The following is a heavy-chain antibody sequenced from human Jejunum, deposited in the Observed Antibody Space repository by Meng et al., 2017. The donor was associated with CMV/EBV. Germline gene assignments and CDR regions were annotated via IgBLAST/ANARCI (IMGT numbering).Heavy chain of an antibody. CDR3: ASGGYNRPLDY. CDR2: IYYSGST. Sequence: TCTDSGGSISSYCWSWIRQPPGKGLEWIGYIYYSGSTNYNPSLKSRVTISVDTSKNQFSLKLWSVTAADTAVYYCASGGYNRPLDYWGQGTLVTVSS. J-gene: IGHJ4*02. CDR1: GGSISSYC. V-gene: IGHV4-59*01. D-gene: IGHD6-25*01.